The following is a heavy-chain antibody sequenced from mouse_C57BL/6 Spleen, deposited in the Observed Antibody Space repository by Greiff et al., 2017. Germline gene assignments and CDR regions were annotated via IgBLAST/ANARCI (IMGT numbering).Heavy chain of an antibody. CDR2: ISGGGGNT. CDR1: GFTFSSYT. J-gene: IGHJ3*01. V-gene: IGHV5-9*01. CDR3: ARQTTVVAKDAWFAY. D-gene: IGHD1-1*01. Sequence: EVKLQESGGGLVKPGGSLKLSCAASGFTFSSYTMSWVRQTPEKRLEWVATISGGGGNTYYPDSVKGRFTISRDNAKTTLYLQMSSLRSEDTALYYCARQTTVVAKDAWFAYWGQGTLVTVSA.